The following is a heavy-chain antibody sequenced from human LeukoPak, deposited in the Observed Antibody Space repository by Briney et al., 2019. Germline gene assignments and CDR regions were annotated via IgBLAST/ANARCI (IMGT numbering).Heavy chain of an antibody. J-gene: IGHJ4*02. Sequence: SETLSLTCTVSGGSISSYYWSWIRQPPGKGLEWIGYIYYGGNTYYNPSLKSRLTISLDTSNNQFSLKLSSVTAADTAVYYCARSYGYSSGWYGAYYFDYWGQGTLVTVSS. CDR2: IYYGGNT. D-gene: IGHD6-19*01. V-gene: IGHV4-59*12. CDR1: GGSISSYY. CDR3: ARSYGYSSGWYGAYYFDY.